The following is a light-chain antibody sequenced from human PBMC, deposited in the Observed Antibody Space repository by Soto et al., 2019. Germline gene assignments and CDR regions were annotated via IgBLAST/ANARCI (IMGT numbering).Light chain of an antibody. J-gene: IGLJ2*01. CDR2: SNN. Sequence: QSVLTQPPSASGTPGQRVTISCSGSSSNIGSNTVNWYQQLPGTAPKLLIYSNNQRPSGVPDRFSDAKSGTSASLAISALQSEDEADYYCAAWDDSLNGVVFGGGTKLTVL. CDR3: AAWDDSLNGVV. CDR1: SSNIGSNT. V-gene: IGLV1-44*01.